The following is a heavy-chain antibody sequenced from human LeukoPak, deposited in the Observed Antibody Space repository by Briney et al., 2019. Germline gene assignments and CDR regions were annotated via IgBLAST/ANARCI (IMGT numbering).Heavy chain of an antibody. D-gene: IGHD4-17*01. CDR1: GGSISSYY. CDR2: IYYSGST. Sequence: SETLSLTCTVSGGSISSYYWSWIRQPPGKGLEWIGYIYYSGSTNYNPPLKSRVTISVDTSKNQFSLKLSSVTAADTAVYYCARSIYGDVYFDYWGQGTLVTVSS. CDR3: ARSIYGDVYFDY. V-gene: IGHV4-59*12. J-gene: IGHJ4*02.